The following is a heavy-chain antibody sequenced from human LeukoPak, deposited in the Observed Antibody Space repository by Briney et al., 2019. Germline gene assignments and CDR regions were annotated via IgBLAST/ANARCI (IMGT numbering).Heavy chain of an antibody. CDR3: AIRGYSYGSPPSWFDP. CDR2: ISGSGGST. V-gene: IGHV3-23*01. Sequence: GGSLRLSCAASGFTFSSYSMNWVRQAPGKGLEWVSAISGSGGSTYYADSVKGRFTISRDNSKNTLYLQMNSLRAEDTAVYYCAIRGYSYGSPPSWFDPWGQGTLVTVSS. J-gene: IGHJ5*02. CDR1: GFTFSSYS. D-gene: IGHD5-18*01.